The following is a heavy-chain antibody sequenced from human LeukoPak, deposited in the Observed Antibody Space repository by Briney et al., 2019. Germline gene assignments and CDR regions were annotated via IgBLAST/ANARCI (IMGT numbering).Heavy chain of an antibody. Sequence: SETLSLTRTVSLGSISSSSDYWGWIRQPPGKWLEWIGSIYYSGSTYYNPSLKSRVTISVDTSKNQFSLKLSSVTAADTAVYYCARGNSGSYFLYGYWGQGTLVTVSS. CDR1: LGSISSSSDY. CDR3: ARGNSGSYFLYGY. D-gene: IGHD1-26*01. CDR2: IYYSGST. V-gene: IGHV4-39*07. J-gene: IGHJ4*02.